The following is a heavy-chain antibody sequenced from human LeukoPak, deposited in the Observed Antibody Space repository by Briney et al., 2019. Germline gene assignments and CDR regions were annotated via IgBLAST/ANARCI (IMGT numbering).Heavy chain of an antibody. J-gene: IGHJ3*02. V-gene: IGHV1-69*05. CDR3: ARNTCCGDCYSDPNDAFDI. D-gene: IGHD2-21*02. CDR1: GGTFSSYA. CDR2: IIPIFGTA. Sequence: SVKVSCKASGGTFSSYAISWVRQAPGQGLEWMGGIIPIFGTANYAQKFQGRVTITTDESTSTAYMELSSLRSEDTAVYYGARNTCCGDCYSDPNDAFDIWGKGTMSPFLQ.